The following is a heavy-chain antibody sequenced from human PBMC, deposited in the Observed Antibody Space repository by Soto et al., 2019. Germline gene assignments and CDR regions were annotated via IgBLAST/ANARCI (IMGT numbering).Heavy chain of an antibody. V-gene: IGHV1-69*12. Sequence: QVQLVQSGAEVKKPESSVKVSCKAPGGTFSTYAISWVRQAPGQGLEWMGGIIPMFGTANYAQRLQDRVTITADESTNTVYMELSSLRSEDTAVYFCASGIQLWLRRINNGYSGWGQGTL. CDR3: ASGIQLWLRRINNGYSG. CDR1: GGTFSTYA. D-gene: IGHD5-18*01. J-gene: IGHJ4*02. CDR2: IIPMFGTA.